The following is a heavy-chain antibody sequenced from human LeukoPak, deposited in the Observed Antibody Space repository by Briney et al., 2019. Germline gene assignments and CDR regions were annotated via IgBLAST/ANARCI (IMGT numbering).Heavy chain of an antibody. J-gene: IGHJ3*02. CDR2: ISYDGSNK. Sequence: GGSLRLSCAASGFTFSSYAMHWVRQAPGKGLGWVAVISYDGSNKYYADSVKGRFTISRDNSKNTLYLQMNSLRAEDTAVYYCAREGLNDAFDIWGQGTMVTVSS. CDR3: AREGLNDAFDI. V-gene: IGHV3-30-3*01. CDR1: GFTFSSYA.